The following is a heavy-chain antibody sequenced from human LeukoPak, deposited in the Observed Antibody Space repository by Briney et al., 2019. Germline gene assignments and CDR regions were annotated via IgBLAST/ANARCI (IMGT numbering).Heavy chain of an antibody. CDR3: ARCGSSWYFDY. CDR1: GFTVSSNY. V-gene: IGHV3-66*01. CDR2: IYSGGST. J-gene: IGHJ4*02. D-gene: IGHD6-13*01. Sequence: GASLRLSCAASGFTVSSNYMSWVRQAPGKGLEWVSVIYSGGSTYYADSVKGRFTISRDNSKNTLYLQMNSLRAEDTAVYYCARCGSSWYFDYWGQGTLVTVSS.